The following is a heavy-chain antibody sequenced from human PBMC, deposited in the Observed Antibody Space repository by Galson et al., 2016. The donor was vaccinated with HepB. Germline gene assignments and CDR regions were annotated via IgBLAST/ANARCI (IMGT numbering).Heavy chain of an antibody. CDR1: GFTFDDYV. D-gene: IGHD2-15*01. CDR2: ISSSGGRT. CDR3: ARDVVMENNGPRATYAMDV. V-gene: IGHV3-23*01. Sequence: SLRLSCAASGFTFDDYVMTWVRRAPGKGLEWVSCISSSGGRTDYSASVKGRFTISRDTSENILYLQMNSLRAEATAVYYCARDVVMENNGPRATYAMDVWGKGTTVTVSS. J-gene: IGHJ6*04.